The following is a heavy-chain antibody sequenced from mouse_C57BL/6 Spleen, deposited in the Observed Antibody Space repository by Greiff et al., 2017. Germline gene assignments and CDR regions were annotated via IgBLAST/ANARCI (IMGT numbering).Heavy chain of an antibody. D-gene: IGHD2-4*01. V-gene: IGHV2-5*01. CDR3: LISTIITNYWYFDV. CDR1: GFSLTSYG. CDR2: IWRGGST. Sequence: QVQLQQSGPGLVPPSQSLSITCTVSGFSLTSYGVHWVRQSPGKGLEWLGVIWRGGSTDYNAAFMSRLSITKDNSKSQVFFKMNSLQADDTAIYYCLISTIITNYWYFDVWGTGTTVTVSS. J-gene: IGHJ1*03.